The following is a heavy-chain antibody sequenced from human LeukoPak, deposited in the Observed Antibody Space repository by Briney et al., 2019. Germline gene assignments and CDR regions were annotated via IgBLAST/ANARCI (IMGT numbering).Heavy chain of an antibody. V-gene: IGHV1-2*06. Sequence: ASVKVSCKASGYTFIDYYIHWVRQSPGQGLEWMGRINPNSGGTNYAQKFQGRVTMTRDTSISTAYMELSRLRSDDTAVYYCARGYDDSSSWYNWFDPWGQGTLVTVSS. J-gene: IGHJ5*02. CDR2: INPNSGGT. D-gene: IGHD6-13*01. CDR1: GYTFIDYY. CDR3: ARGYDDSSSWYNWFDP.